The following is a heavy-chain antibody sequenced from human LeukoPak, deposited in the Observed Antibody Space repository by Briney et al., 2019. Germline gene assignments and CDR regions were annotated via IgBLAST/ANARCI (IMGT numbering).Heavy chain of an antibody. Sequence: GGSLRLSCSASGFTFSSYSIMWVRQAPGKGLEWVSYVSYSGTTTYYADSVKGRFTISRDNSRNTLYLQMNSLRAEGTAMYYCARDIGGTVEVATMNYWGQGTLVTVSS. CDR2: VSYSGTTT. D-gene: IGHD5-24*01. J-gene: IGHJ4*02. V-gene: IGHV3-48*01. CDR3: ARDIGGTVEVATMNY. CDR1: GFTFSSYS.